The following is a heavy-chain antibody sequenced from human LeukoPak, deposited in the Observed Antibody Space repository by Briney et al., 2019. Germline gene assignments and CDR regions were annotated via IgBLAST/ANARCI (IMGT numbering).Heavy chain of an antibody. CDR3: ARGRDYGFDY. D-gene: IGHD4-17*01. Sequence: SETLSLTCTVSGGSISSSSYYWGWIRQPPGKGLEWIGCIYYSGSTYYNPSLKSRVTISVDTSKKQFSLKLSSVTAADTAVYYCARGRDYGFDYWGQGTLVTVSS. J-gene: IGHJ4*02. V-gene: IGHV4-39*01. CDR1: GGSISSSSYY. CDR2: IYYSGST.